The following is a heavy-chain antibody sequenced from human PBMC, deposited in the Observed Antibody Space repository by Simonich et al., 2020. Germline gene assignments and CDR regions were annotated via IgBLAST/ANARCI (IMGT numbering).Heavy chain of an antibody. CDR3: AREDLTGDAFDI. D-gene: IGHD7-27*01. CDR1: GFTFSSYA. V-gene: IGHV3-30*07. CDR2: ISYDGSNK. J-gene: IGHJ3*02. Sequence: QVQLVESVGCVVQPGRYLRLSCAASGFTFSSYAMHWVRQAPGKGLEWVAVISYDGSNKYYADSVKGRFTISRDNSKNTLYLQMNSLIAEDTAVYYCAREDLTGDAFDIWGQGTMVTVSS.